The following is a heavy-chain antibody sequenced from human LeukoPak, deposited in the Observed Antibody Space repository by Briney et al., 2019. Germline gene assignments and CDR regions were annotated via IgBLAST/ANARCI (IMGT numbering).Heavy chain of an antibody. V-gene: IGHV5-51*01. D-gene: IGHD1-1*01. CDR2: IYLGDSDT. CDR3: VRHRNWNYDY. CDR1: ADSFTTYW. J-gene: IGHJ4*02. Sequence: GESLKISCKGSADSFTTYWIGWVRQMPGKGLEWMGIIYLGDSDTRYSPSFQGQVTISADKSINTAYLQWSSLEASDTAMYYCVRHRNWNYDYWGQGTLVTVSS.